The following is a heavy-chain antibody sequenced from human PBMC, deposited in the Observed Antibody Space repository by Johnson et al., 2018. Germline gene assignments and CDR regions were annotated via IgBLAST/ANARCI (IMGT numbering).Heavy chain of an antibody. CDR2: INPSGGST. J-gene: IGHJ3*02. V-gene: IGHV1-46*01. D-gene: IGHD3-9*01. Sequence: QVQLVQSGAEVKKPGASVKVSCKASGYTFTSYYMHWVRQAPGQGLEWMGIINPSGGSTSYAQKFQGRGTMTRDTSTSTVYMELSSLRAEEAAGYYCARAGYYDILRDAFDIWGQGTMVTVSS. CDR1: GYTFTSYY. CDR3: ARAGYYDILRDAFDI.